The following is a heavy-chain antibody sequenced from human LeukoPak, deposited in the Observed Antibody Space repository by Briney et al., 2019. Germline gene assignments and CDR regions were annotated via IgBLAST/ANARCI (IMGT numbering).Heavy chain of an antibody. J-gene: IGHJ5*02. CDR1: GFTFGDYA. CDR3: PRKWFDP. CDR2: IRSKAYGGTT. V-gene: IGHV3-49*04. Sequence: PGGSLRLSCTASGFTFGDYAMSWVRQAPGKGLEWVGFIRSKAYGGTTEYAASVKGRFTISRDDSKSIAYLQMNSLKTEDTAVYYCPRKWFDPWGPGTLVTVSS.